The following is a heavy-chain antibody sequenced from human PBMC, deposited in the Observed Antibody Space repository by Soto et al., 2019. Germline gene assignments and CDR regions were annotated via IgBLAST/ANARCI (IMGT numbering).Heavy chain of an antibody. CDR3: AKNYYFDC. CDR2: INVVGGAT. V-gene: IGHV3-23*01. Sequence: EVQLLESGGGLVQPGGSLRLSCTASGFTFSSFAMSWVRQAPGKGLEWVSSINVVGGATNFADSVKGRFTISRDDSKNTLYLQKNSLRAEDTAVYYCAKNYYFDCWGQGTRVTVSS. J-gene: IGHJ4*02. CDR1: GFTFSSFA.